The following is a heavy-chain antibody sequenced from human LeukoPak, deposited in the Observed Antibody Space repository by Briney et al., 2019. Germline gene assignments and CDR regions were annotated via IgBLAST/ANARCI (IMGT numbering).Heavy chain of an antibody. V-gene: IGHV4-61*02. CDR1: GGSISSGSYY. CDR3: ARDQGLPIGGSDGWFDP. D-gene: IGHD3-16*01. Sequence: SETLSLTCTVSGGSISSGSYYWSWIRQPAGKGLEWIGRIYTSGSTNYNPSLKSRVTISVDTSKNQFSLKLSSVTAADTAVYYCARDQGLPIGGSDGWFDPWGQGTLVTVSS. J-gene: IGHJ5*02. CDR2: IYTSGST.